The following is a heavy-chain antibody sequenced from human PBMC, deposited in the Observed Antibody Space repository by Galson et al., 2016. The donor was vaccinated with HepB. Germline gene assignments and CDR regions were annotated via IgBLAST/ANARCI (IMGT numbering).Heavy chain of an antibody. V-gene: IGHV6-1*01. Sequence: CAISGDSVSSKTASWNWIRQSPSRGLEWLGRTYYRSRWYYNYAESLKSRMSIDPDTSKNQFSLYLNSVTPEDTAMYYCTRTVSPPRWFDPWGQGTLVTVSS. D-gene: IGHD2-21*02. CDR3: TRTVSPPRWFDP. J-gene: IGHJ5*02. CDR1: GDSVSSKTAS. CDR2: TYYRSRWYY.